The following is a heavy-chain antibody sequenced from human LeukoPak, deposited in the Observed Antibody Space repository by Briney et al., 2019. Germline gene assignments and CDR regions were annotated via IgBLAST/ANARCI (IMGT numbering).Heavy chain of an antibody. CDR1: GGSISSYY. CDR2: VYYSGTT. D-gene: IGHD6-13*01. Sequence: SETLSLTCTVSGGSISSYYWSWIRQPPGKGLEWIGYVYYSGTTNYNPSLKSRVTVSVDTSKNQFSLKLSSVTAADTAVYYCARGVYIAAAQYGYWGQGTLVTVSS. V-gene: IGHV4-59*01. J-gene: IGHJ4*02. CDR3: ARGVYIAAAQYGY.